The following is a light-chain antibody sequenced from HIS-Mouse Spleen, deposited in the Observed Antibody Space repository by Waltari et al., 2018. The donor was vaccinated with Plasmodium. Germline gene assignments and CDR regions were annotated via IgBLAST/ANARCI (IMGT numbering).Light chain of an antibody. CDR1: QSISSD. J-gene: IGKJ1*01. Sequence: DIQMTQPPSSLSASVGDRVTITCRASQSISSDLNWYQQKPGKAPKLLIYAASSLQSGVPSRFSGSGSGTDFTLTISSLQPEYFATYYCQQSYSTWTFGQGTKVEIK. CDR3: QQSYSTWT. CDR2: AAS. V-gene: IGKV1-39*01.